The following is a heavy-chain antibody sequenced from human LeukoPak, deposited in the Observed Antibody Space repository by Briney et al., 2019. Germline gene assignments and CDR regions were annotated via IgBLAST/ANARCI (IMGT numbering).Heavy chain of an antibody. Sequence: ASMKVSCKASGYTFTGYYIHWVRRAPGQGLEWMGIINPSGGSTSYAQKFQGRVTMTRDTSTSTVYMELSSLRSEDTAVYYCARSVVEMATTNLYYFDYWGQGTLVTVSS. J-gene: IGHJ4*02. V-gene: IGHV1-46*01. D-gene: IGHD5-24*01. CDR3: ARSVVEMATTNLYYFDY. CDR1: GYTFTGYY. CDR2: INPSGGST.